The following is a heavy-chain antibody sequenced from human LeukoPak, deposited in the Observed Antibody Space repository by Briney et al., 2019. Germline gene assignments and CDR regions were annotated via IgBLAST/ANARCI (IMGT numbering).Heavy chain of an antibody. CDR2: IFHTGDV. V-gene: IGHV4-38-2*02. D-gene: IGHD2-15*01. CDR1: GYSINSGYF. J-gene: IGHJ4*02. CDR3: ARVVASTSIDS. Sequence: KTSETLSLTRTVSGYSINSGYFWGWVRQPPGKGPEWIGSIFHTGDVYYNPSLRSRVTLSIDTSRNQVSLKVTSVTAADTALYYCARVVASTSIDSWGQGILVTVSS.